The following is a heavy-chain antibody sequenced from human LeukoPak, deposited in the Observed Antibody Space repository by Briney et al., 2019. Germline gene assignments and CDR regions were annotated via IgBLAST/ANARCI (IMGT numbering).Heavy chain of an antibody. CDR2: ISGSGGST. J-gene: IGHJ4*02. D-gene: IGHD3-22*01. Sequence: GGSLRLSCAASGFSVSGNYMSWVRQAPGKGLEWVSAISGSGGSTYYADSVKGRFTISRDNSKNTLYLQMNSLRAEDTAVYYCAEPEGGYYDIRPDWGQGTLVTVSS. CDR1: GFSVSGNY. V-gene: IGHV3-23*01. CDR3: AEPEGGYYDIRPD.